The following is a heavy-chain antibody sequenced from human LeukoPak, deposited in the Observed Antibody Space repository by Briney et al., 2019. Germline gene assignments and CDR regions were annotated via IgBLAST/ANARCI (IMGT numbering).Heavy chain of an antibody. J-gene: IGHJ4*02. CDR2: ISGASRTI. CDR1: GFTFSDYY. Sequence: GGSLRLSCAASGFTFSDYYMNWFRQAPGKGLEWVSSISGASRTINYADSVKGRFTTSRDNAKNSLFLQVNSLRADDTAVYYCARAGQSDYWGQGTLVTVSA. V-gene: IGHV3-11*01. CDR3: ARAGQSDY.